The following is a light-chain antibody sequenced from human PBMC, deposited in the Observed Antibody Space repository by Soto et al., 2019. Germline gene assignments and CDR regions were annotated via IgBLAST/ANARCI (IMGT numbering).Light chain of an antibody. J-gene: IGKJ1*01. V-gene: IGKV3-20*01. CDR1: QSVSSSH. CDR2: GAS. CDR3: QQFASSPWT. Sequence: ETVLTQSPGTLSLSPGERATLSCRASQSVSSSHLTWYQQKPGQAPRLLIYGASSRATGIPDRFSGSGSGTDFTLTISRLEPDDFALYYCQQFASSPWTFGQGTKVEIK.